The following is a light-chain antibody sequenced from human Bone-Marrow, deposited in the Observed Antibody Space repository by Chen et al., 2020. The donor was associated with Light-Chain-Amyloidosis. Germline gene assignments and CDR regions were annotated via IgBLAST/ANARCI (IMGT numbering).Light chain of an antibody. V-gene: IGLV3-25*03. Sequence: SYDLTPPPSFSVSPGQTARITCSGDDLPTKYAYWYQQKPGQAPVLVRHRDTERPSGISERFSGSSSGTTATLTISGVQAEDEADYHCQSADSSGTYEVIFGGGTKLTVL. CDR3: QSADSSGTYEVI. CDR1: DLPTKY. J-gene: IGLJ2*01. CDR2: RDT.